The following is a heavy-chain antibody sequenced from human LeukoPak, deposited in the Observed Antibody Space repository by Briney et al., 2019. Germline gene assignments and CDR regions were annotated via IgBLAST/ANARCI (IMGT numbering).Heavy chain of an antibody. CDR1: GFTFSSYA. Sequence: PGGSLRLSCAASGFTFSSYAMSWVRQAPGKGLEWVSAISGSGGSTYCADSVKGRFTISRDNSKNTLYLQMNSLRAEDTAVYYCARPMVRGVLNDAFDIWGQGTMVTVSS. CDR3: ARPMVRGVLNDAFDI. D-gene: IGHD3-10*01. V-gene: IGHV3-23*01. J-gene: IGHJ3*02. CDR2: ISGSGGST.